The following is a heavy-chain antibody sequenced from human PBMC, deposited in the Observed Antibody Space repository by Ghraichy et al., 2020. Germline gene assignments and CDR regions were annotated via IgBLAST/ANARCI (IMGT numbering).Heavy chain of an antibody. CDR2: ISEGDGIT. V-gene: IGHV3-23*01. CDR1: GFSFSSYA. CDR3: AKGGLGRRPGLDY. J-gene: IGHJ4*02. Sequence: GGSLRLSCGASGFSFSSYAMTWARQAPGKGLEYVSSISEGDGITYYSDSVKGRFTISRDNSKNTLYLQLNSLRAEDTAVHYCAKGGLGRRPGLDYWGQGTLVTVSS.